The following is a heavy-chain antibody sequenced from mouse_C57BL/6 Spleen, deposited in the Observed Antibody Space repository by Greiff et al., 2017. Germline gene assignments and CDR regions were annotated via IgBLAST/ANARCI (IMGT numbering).Heavy chain of an antibody. CDR1: GYSFTDYN. D-gene: IGHD2-12*01. CDR2: INPNYGTT. J-gene: IGHJ3*01. V-gene: IGHV1-39*01. Sequence: VQLQQSGPELVKPGASVKISCKASGYSFTDYNMNWVQQSNGKSLEWIGEINPNYGTTSYNQKFKGKATLTVGQSSSTAYMQLNNLTSADAAVNYCAKDDSAWFAYWGQGTLVTVSA. CDR3: AKDDSAWFAY.